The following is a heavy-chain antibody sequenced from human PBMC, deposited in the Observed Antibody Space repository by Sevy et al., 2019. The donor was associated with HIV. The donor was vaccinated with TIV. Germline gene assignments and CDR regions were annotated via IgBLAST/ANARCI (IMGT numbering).Heavy chain of an antibody. Sequence: GGSLRLSCAASGFTFSSYWMSWVRQAPGKGLEWVANIKQDGSEKYYVDSVKGRFTISRDNAKNSLYLQMNSLRAEDTAVNYCARDQAAAAPRVAFDIWGQGTMVTVSS. J-gene: IGHJ3*02. D-gene: IGHD6-13*01. CDR1: GFTFSSYW. CDR2: IKQDGSEK. V-gene: IGHV3-7*01. CDR3: ARDQAAAAPRVAFDI.